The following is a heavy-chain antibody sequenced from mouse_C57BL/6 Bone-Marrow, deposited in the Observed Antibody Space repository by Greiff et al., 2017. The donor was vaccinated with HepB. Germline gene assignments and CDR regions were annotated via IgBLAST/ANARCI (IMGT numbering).Heavy chain of an antibody. V-gene: IGHV5-4*03. CDR3: AGTPTTTVVCFDY. Sequence: EVNLVESGAGLVKPGGSLKLSCAASGFTFTSYSMTWVRQIPEKRLEWVATISDGGSYTYYPDNIKGRFTISRDNAKNNLYLQMGHLKSEDTAMYYCAGTPTTTVVCFDYWGQGTTLTVTS. D-gene: IGHD1-1*01. CDR1: GFTFTSYS. CDR2: ISDGGSYT. J-gene: IGHJ2*01.